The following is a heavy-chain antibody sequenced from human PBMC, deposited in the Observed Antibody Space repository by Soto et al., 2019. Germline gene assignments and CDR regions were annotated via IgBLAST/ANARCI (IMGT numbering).Heavy chain of an antibody. V-gene: IGHV4-59*01. CDR2: IYYSGST. D-gene: IGHD4-4*01. J-gene: IGHJ6*02. CDR1: GGSISSYY. CDR3: ARDLRLQTDYYYYGMDV. Sequence: SETLSLTCTVSGGSISSYYRGWIRQPPGKGLEWIGYIYYSGSTNYNPSLKSRVTISVDTSKNQFSLKLSSVTAADTAVYYCARDLRLQTDYYYYGMDVWGQGTTVTVSS.